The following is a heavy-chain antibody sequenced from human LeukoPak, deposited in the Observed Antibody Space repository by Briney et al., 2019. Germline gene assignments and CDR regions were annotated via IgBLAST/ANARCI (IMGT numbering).Heavy chain of an antibody. Sequence: SVKVSCKASGGTFSSYAISWVRQAPGQGLEWMGGIIPIFGTANYAQKFQGRVTITADKSTSTAYMELSSLRSEDTAVYYCAKDWGVGYYYDSTGWGQGTLVTVSS. CDR3: AKDWGVGYYYDSTG. V-gene: IGHV1-69*06. CDR2: IIPIFGTA. J-gene: IGHJ4*02. CDR1: GGTFSSYA. D-gene: IGHD3-22*01.